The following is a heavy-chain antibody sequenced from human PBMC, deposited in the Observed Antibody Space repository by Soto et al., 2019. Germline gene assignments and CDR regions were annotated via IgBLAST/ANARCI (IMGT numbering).Heavy chain of an antibody. D-gene: IGHD1-26*01. CDR1: GYTFTGYY. CDR2: INPNSGGT. CDR3: ARVEWQPKYYGMDV. V-gene: IGHV1-2*02. J-gene: IGHJ6*02. Sequence: AXSVKVSCKASGYTFTGYYMHWVRQAPGQGLEWMGWINPNSGGTNYAQKFQGRVTMTRDTSISTAYMELSRLRSDDTAVYYCARVEWQPKYYGMDVWGQGNTVTVSS.